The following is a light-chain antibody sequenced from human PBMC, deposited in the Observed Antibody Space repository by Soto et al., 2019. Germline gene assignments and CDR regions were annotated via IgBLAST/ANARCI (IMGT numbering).Light chain of an antibody. CDR1: QSLLHSNGYNY. CDR2: LGS. V-gene: IGKV2-28*01. J-gene: IGKJ1*01. CDR3: MQDLQTPCT. Sequence: DIVMTQSPLSLPVTPGEPASISCRSSQSLLHSNGYNYLDWYLQKPGQSPQLLIYLGSNRASGVPDRFSGSGSGTDFTLKISRVEAEDVGVYYCMQDLQTPCTFGQGTKVDNK.